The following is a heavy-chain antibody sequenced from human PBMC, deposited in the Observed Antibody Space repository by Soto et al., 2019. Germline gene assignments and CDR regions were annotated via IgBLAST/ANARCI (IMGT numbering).Heavy chain of an antibody. CDR2: ISYDGSNK. V-gene: IGHV3-30*03. Sequence: GGSLRLSCAASGFTFSSYGMHWVRQAPGKGLEWVAVISYDGSNKYYADSVKGRFTISRDNSKNTLYLQMNSLRAEDTAVYYCARDGFYDILTGAFYYYYGMDVWGQGTTVTVSS. CDR1: GFTFSSYG. D-gene: IGHD3-9*01. CDR3: ARDGFYDILTGAFYYYYGMDV. J-gene: IGHJ6*02.